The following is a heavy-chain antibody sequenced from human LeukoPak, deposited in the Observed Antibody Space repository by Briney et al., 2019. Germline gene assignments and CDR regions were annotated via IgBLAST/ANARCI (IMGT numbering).Heavy chain of an antibody. V-gene: IGHV3-23*01. CDR1: GFTFSNYA. CDR3: AKDRWGANEFDY. J-gene: IGHJ4*02. Sequence: GGSLRLSCAASGFTFSNYALSWVRQAPGKGLEWVSGISDSGGSTYYADSVKGRFTISRDNSKNTLYLQTNSLRAEDTAVYYCAKDRWGANEFDYWGQGTLVTVSS. D-gene: IGHD1-26*01. CDR2: ISDSGGST.